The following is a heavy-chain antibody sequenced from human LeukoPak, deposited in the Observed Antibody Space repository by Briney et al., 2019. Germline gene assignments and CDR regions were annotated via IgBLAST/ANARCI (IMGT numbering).Heavy chain of an antibody. CDR1: GGSFSGYY. CDR3: ARGKYSYGY. CDR2: INHSGST. J-gene: IGHJ4*02. V-gene: IGHV4-34*01. D-gene: IGHD5-18*01. Sequence: SETLSLTCAVYGGSFSGYYWSWIRQPPGKGLEWIGEINHSGSTNYNPTLKSRVTISVDTSKNQFSLKLSSVTAADTAVYYCARGKYSYGYWGQGTLVTVSS.